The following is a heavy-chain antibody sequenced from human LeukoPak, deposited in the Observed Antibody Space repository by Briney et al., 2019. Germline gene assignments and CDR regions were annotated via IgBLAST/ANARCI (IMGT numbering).Heavy chain of an antibody. D-gene: IGHD2-2*01. J-gene: IGHJ6*03. V-gene: IGHV4-34*01. CDR2: INHSGST. CDR3: QYQLRYYYYMDV. Sequence: SETLSLTFTVSGGSISSYYWSWIRQPPGKGLEWIGEINHSGSTNYNPSLKSRVTISVDTSKNQFSLKLSSVTAADTAVYYCQYQLRYYYYMDVWGKGTTVTVSS. CDR1: GGSISSYY.